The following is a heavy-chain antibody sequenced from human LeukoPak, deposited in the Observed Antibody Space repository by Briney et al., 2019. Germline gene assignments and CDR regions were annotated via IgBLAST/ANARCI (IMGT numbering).Heavy chain of an antibody. J-gene: IGHJ4*02. Sequence: GGSLRLSCAASGLTFRNYWMTWVRQAPAKGLEWVAHIKEDGSTQKYVDSVKGRFTISRDNAKNSLYLQMNTLRAEDTAVYYCVRDGGWYRFDEWGQGTLVTVSS. CDR2: IKEDGSTQ. CDR1: GLTFRNYW. D-gene: IGHD6-13*01. V-gene: IGHV3-7*03. CDR3: VRDGGWYRFDE.